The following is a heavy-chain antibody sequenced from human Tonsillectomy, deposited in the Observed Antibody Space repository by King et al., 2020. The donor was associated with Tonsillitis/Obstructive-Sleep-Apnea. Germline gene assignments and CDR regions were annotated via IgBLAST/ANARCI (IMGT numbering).Heavy chain of an antibody. J-gene: IGHJ3*02. CDR3: ARVSGYCSSTSCYTNNAFDI. CDR2: IYYSGST. CDR1: GGSISSGGYY. V-gene: IGHV4-31*03. D-gene: IGHD2-2*02. Sequence: VQLQESGPGLVKPSQTLSLTCTVSGGSISSGGYYWSWIRQHPGKGLEWIGYIYYSGSTYYNPSLKSRVTLSVDTSKNQFSLKLSSVTAADTAVYYCARVSGYCSSTSCYTNNAFDIWAKGQWSPSLQ.